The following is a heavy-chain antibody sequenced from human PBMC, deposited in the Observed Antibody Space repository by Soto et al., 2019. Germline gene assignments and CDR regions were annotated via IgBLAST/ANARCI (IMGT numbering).Heavy chain of an antibody. J-gene: IGHJ4*02. Sequence: GGSLRLSCAASGFTFSSYAMSWVRQAPGKGLEWVSAISGSGGSTYYADSVKGRFTISRDNSKNTLYLQMNSLRAEDTAVYYCAKEYCSGGSCYSGVYYFDYWGQGTLVTVSS. V-gene: IGHV3-23*01. CDR1: GFTFSSYA. CDR3: AKEYCSGGSCYSGVYYFDY. CDR2: ISGSGGST. D-gene: IGHD2-15*01.